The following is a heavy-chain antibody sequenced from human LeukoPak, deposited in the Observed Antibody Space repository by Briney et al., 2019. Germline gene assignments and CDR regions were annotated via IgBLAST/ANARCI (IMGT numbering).Heavy chain of an antibody. CDR1: GGPINGSRYH. D-gene: IGHD2-8*01. CDR3: TRVMVYATYCYYYYIDV. J-gene: IGHJ6*03. V-gene: IGHV4-39*01. Sequence: SETLSLTCTVSGGPINGSRYHWGWIRQPPGKGLEWIGSMHYSGSTYYNPSLKSRVTISVDTSKNQFSLNLSSVTAADTAVYYCTRVMVYATYCYYYYIDVWGKGTTVTVSS. CDR2: MHYSGST.